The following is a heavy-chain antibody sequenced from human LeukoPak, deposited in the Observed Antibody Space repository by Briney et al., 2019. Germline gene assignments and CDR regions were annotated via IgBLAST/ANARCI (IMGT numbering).Heavy chain of an antibody. CDR3: ASRYCSGGSCYSREYYMDV. J-gene: IGHJ6*03. CDR2: IYYSRSTYYSGST. V-gene: IGHV4-39*01. Sequence: PSETLSLTCTVSGGSISSSSYYWGWIRQPPGKGLEWIGTIYYSRSTYYSGSTYYNPSLKSRVTISVDTSKNQFSLKLSSVTAADTAVYYCASRYCSGGSCYSREYYMDVWGKGTTVTISS. D-gene: IGHD2-15*01. CDR1: GGSISSSSYY.